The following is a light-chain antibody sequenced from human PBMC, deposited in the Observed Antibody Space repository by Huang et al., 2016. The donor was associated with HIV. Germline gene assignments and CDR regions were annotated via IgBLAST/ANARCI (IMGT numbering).Light chain of an antibody. Sequence: IQLTQSPSSLSASVGDRVTITCRASQGISHYLAWYQQQPGKAPKLLIYAASTLSTGGPSRFSGSGSGTDFTLTISSLQPEDFATYYCQQLDSYPVTFGGGTKVDIK. CDR3: QQLDSYPVT. CDR1: QGISHY. J-gene: IGKJ4*01. CDR2: AAS. V-gene: IGKV1-9*01.